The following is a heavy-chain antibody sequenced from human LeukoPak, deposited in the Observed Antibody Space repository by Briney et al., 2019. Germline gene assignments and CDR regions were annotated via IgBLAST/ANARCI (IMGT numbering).Heavy chain of an antibody. V-gene: IGHV4-59*12. D-gene: IGHD3-10*01. CDR1: GGSISSYY. Sequence: PSETLSLTCTVSGGSISSYYWSWIRQPPGEGLEWIGYIYYSGSTNYNPSLKSRVTISVDTSKNQFSLKLSSVTAADTAVYYCARSDGYGLVGIWGQGTMVTVSS. CDR2: IYYSGST. J-gene: IGHJ3*02. CDR3: ARSDGYGLVGI.